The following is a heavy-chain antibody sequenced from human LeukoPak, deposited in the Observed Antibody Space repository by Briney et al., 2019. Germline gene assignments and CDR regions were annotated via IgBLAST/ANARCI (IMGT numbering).Heavy chain of an antibody. CDR2: INPNSGGT. D-gene: IGHD2-2*01. CDR1: GGTFSSYA. CDR3: ARVYCSSTSCYGGHYFDY. V-gene: IGHV1-2*02. J-gene: IGHJ4*02. Sequence: ASVKVSCKASGGTFSSYAISWVRQAPGQGLEWMGWINPNSGGTNYAQKFQGRVTMTRDTSISTAYMELSRLRSDDTAVYYCARVYCSSTSCYGGHYFDYWGQGTLVTVSS.